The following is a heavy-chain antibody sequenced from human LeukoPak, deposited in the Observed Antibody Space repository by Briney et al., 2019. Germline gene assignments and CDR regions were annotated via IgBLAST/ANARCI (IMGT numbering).Heavy chain of an antibody. Sequence: PGGSLRLSCAASGFTFSSYSMNWVRQAPGKGLEWVSSISSSSSYIYYADSVEGRFTISRDNAKNSLYLQMNSLRAEDTAVYYCAREIFEYSSSYRTFDYWGQGTLVTVSS. CDR3: AREIFEYSSSYRTFDY. V-gene: IGHV3-21*01. CDR2: ISSSSSYI. D-gene: IGHD6-6*01. CDR1: GFTFSSYS. J-gene: IGHJ4*02.